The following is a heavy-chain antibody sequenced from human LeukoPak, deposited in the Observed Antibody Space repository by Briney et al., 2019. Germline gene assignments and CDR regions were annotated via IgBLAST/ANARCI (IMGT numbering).Heavy chain of an antibody. V-gene: IGHV3-23*01. J-gene: IGHJ4*02. D-gene: IGHD1-26*01. CDR2: IGGSGGST. CDR1: GFTYSNYA. Sequence: GGSLRLSCGASGFTYSNYALSWVRQAPGKGLEWVSAIGGSGGSTYYAGSVRGRFTISRDNSKKMLFLQMNSLRAEDTAIYYRAKSVPGGSYFPFDYWGQGTLVTVSS. CDR3: AKSVPGGSYFPFDY.